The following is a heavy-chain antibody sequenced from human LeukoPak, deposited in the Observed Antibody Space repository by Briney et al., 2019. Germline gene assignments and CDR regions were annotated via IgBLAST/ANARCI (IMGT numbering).Heavy chain of an antibody. D-gene: IGHD3-3*01. CDR3: ARGGVLRFLEHLDY. J-gene: IGHJ4*02. CDR1: GGTFSYYA. Sequence: GASVKVSCKASGGTFSYYAISWVRQAPGQGLEWMGIINPSGGSTTYAQKFQGRVTMTRDTSTSTVYMELSSLRSEDTAVYYCARGGVLRFLEHLDYWGQGTLVTVSS. CDR2: INPSGGST. V-gene: IGHV1-46*01.